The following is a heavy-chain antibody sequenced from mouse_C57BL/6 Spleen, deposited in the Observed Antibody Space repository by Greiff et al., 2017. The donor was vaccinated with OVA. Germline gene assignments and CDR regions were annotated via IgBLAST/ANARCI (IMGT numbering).Heavy chain of an antibody. CDR1: GFTFSDYY. CDR3: ARGDYFDY. J-gene: IGHJ2*01. V-gene: IGHV5-16*01. CDR2: INYDGSST. Sequence: EVKLMESEGGLVQPGSSMKLSCTASGFTFSDYYMAWVRQVPEKGLEWVANINYDGSSTYYLDSLKSRFIISRDNAKNILYLQMSSLKSEDTATYYCARGDYFDYWGKGTTLTVSS.